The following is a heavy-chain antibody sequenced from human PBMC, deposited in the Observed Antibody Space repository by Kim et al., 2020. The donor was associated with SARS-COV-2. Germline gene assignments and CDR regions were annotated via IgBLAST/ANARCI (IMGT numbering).Heavy chain of an antibody. CDR1: GYTFTSYG. J-gene: IGHJ5*02. CDR2: ISPHSGNR. Sequence: ASVKVSCKASGYTFTSYGISWVRQDPGQGLEWVGWISPHSGNRNYAQNLQGRVTMTTDTSTSTAYMELRSLRPDDTAVYYCARDRAGATLQGWFDPWGQGTLVTVSS. D-gene: IGHD1-26*01. CDR3: ARDRAGATLQGWFDP. V-gene: IGHV1-18*01.